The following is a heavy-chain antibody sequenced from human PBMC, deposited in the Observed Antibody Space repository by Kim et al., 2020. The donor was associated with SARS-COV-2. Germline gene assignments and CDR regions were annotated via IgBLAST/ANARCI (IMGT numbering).Heavy chain of an antibody. D-gene: IGHD1-26*01. Sequence: QDGSKKHYVDSWKGRFTISRDNARSSLYLQINSLRAEDTAVYYCTREWGYWGQGTLVTVSS. CDR2: QDGSKK. J-gene: IGHJ4*02. CDR3: TREWGY. V-gene: IGHV3-7*01.